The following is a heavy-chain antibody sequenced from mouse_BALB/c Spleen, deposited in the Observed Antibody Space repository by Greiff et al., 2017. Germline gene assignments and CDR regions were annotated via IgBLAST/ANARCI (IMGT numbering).Heavy chain of an antibody. CDR3: ARHGYGNYDY. V-gene: IGHV5-6-2*01. J-gene: IGHJ2*01. CDR1: GFTFSSYY. D-gene: IGHD2-1*01. Sequence: EVKVVESGGGLVKLGGSLKLSCAASGFTFSSYYMSWVRQTPEKRLELVAAINSNGGSTYYPDTVKGRFTISRDNAKNTLYLQMSSLKSEDTALYYCARHGYGNYDYWGQGTTLTVSS. CDR2: INSNGGST.